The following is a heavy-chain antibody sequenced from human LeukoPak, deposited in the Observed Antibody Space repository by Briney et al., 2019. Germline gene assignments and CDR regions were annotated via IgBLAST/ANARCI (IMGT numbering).Heavy chain of an antibody. J-gene: IGHJ3*02. V-gene: IGHV3-30*02. D-gene: IGHD3-22*01. Sequence: GGSLRLSCAASGFTFSSYGMHWVRQAPGKGLEWVAFIRYDGSNKYYADSVKGRFTISRDNSKNTLYLQMNSLRVEDTAVYYCAKSWNYYDSSGDDALDIWGQGAMVTVSS. CDR2: IRYDGSNK. CDR1: GFTFSSYG. CDR3: AKSWNYYDSSGDDALDI.